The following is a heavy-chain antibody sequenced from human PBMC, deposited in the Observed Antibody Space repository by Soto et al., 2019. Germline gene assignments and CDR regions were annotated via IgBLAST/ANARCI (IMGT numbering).Heavy chain of an antibody. D-gene: IGHD3-16*01. CDR3: AGGTYLDY. V-gene: IGHV3-30-3*01. CDR1: GFAFSSYA. CDR2: ISYDTTKE. Sequence: GGSLRLSCAVSGFAFSSYAMHWVRQAPGQGLEWVSTISYDTTKEYYADSVKGRFTISRDNSKSTVYLQINSLRVEDTALYYCAGGTYLDYWGQGTLVTVSS. J-gene: IGHJ4*02.